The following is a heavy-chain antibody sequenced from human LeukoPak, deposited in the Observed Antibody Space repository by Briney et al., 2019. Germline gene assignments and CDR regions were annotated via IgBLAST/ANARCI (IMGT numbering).Heavy chain of an antibody. CDR2: VSPKSGNA. Sequence: ASVKVSCKASGYTFSSYDINWVRQATGQGLEWMGWVSPKSGNAGYAQKFQGRVTMTRNTSISTAYMELSSLRSEDTAVYYCARILAAAGTYYYGMDVWGQGTTVTVSS. D-gene: IGHD6-13*01. J-gene: IGHJ6*02. CDR3: ARILAAAGTYYYGMDV. V-gene: IGHV1-8*01. CDR1: GYTFSSYD.